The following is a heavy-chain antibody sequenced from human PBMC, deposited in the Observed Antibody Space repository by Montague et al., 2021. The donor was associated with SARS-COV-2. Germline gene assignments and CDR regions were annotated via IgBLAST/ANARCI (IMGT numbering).Heavy chain of an antibody. Sequence: SETLSLTCAVSGGSFSGYYWSWIRQPPGKGLEWIGEINHSGSTNYNPYLKSRVTISVDTSKNQFSLKLSSVTAADTAVYYCARDRYSSSWYGQKYYFDYWGQGTLVTVSS. D-gene: IGHD6-13*01. J-gene: IGHJ4*02. V-gene: IGHV4-34*01. CDR1: GGSFSGYY. CDR3: ARDRYSSSWYGQKYYFDY. CDR2: INHSGST.